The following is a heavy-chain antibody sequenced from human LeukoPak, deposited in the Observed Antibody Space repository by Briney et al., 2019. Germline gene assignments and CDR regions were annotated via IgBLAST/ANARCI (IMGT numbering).Heavy chain of an antibody. CDR1: GYTFTSYY. V-gene: IGHV1-46*01. Sequence: ASVKVSCKASGYTFTSYYMHWVRQAPGQGLEWMGIINPSGGSTSYAQKFQGRVTMTRDTSTSIVYMELSSLRSEDTAVYYCARGLWPVYVVVTAIGYFDYWGQGTLVTVSS. CDR3: ARGLWPVYVVVTAIGYFDY. J-gene: IGHJ4*02. CDR2: INPSGGST. D-gene: IGHD2-21*02.